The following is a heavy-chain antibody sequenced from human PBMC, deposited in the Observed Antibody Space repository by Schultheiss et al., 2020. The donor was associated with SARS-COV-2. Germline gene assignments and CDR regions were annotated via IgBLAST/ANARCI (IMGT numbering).Heavy chain of an antibody. V-gene: IGHV3-30*19. CDR2: ISNGGTET. D-gene: IGHD6-19*01. J-gene: IGHJ6*02. Sequence: GGSLRLSCETSGFAFSLYKMHWVRQAPGKGLEWVATISNGGTETFYADSVRGRFTISRDKFENTVYLQLNSLRPEDTAVYFCARDSGGGNDSSGWTYYYYGMDVWGQGTTVTVSS. CDR1: GFAFSLYK. CDR3: ARDSGGGNDSSGWTYYYYGMDV.